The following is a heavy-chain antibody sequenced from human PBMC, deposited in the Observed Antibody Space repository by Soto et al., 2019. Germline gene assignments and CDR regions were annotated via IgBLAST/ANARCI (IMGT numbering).Heavy chain of an antibody. D-gene: IGHD3-3*01. Sequence: GASVKVSCKASGYTFTSYYMHWVRQAPGQGLEWMGIINPSGGSTSYAQKFQGRVTMTRDTSTSTVYMELSSLRSEDTAVYYCAREWIFGVVIISNPSGEGDYYGMDVWGQGTTVTVSS. V-gene: IGHV1-46*01. CDR2: INPSGGST. CDR3: AREWIFGVVIISNPSGEGDYYGMDV. CDR1: GYTFTSYY. J-gene: IGHJ6*02.